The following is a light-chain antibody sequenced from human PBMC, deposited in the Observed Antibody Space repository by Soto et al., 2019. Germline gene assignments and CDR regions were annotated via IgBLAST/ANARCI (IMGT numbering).Light chain of an antibody. CDR1: LSVSKNY. V-gene: IGKV3-20*01. Sequence: EVVLTQSPGTLSLSPWERATLSCRASLSVSKNYLAWYQQKPGQAPRLLIYAASSRATGIPYGFSGGGSGTDFTLTIGRLEPEDFAVYYCQQYGSAPRTFGQGTKVEVK. CDR3: QQYGSAPRT. CDR2: AAS. J-gene: IGKJ1*01.